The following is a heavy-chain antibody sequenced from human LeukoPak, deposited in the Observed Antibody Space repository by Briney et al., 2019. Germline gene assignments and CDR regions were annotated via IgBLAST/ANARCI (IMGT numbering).Heavy chain of an antibody. J-gene: IGHJ3*02. Sequence: ASVKVSCKASGYTFTSYYMHWVRQAPGQGLEWMGIINPSGDSTSYAQKFQGRVTMTRDTSTSTVYMELSSLRSEDTAVYYCARPPIVGATTSAFDIWGQGTMVTVSS. CDR3: ARPPIVGATTSAFDI. D-gene: IGHD1-26*01. CDR1: GYTFTSYY. CDR2: INPSGDST. V-gene: IGHV1-46*03.